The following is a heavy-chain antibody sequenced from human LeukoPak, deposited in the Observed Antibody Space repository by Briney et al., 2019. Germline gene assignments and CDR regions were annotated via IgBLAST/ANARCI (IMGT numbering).Heavy chain of an antibody. V-gene: IGHV3-48*03. CDR1: GFIFSAYE. D-gene: IGHD6-13*01. Sequence: GGSLRLSCAASGFIFSAYEMNWVRQAPGKGLEWVSYISSSGSTIYYADSVKGRFTISRDNSKNTLYLQMNSLRAEDTAVYYCARDNGDSSSDDYWGQGTLVTVSS. CDR2: ISSSGSTI. CDR3: ARDNGDSSSDDY. J-gene: IGHJ4*02.